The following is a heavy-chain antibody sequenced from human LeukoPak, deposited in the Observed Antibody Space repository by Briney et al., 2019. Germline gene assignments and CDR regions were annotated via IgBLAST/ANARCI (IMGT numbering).Heavy chain of an antibody. J-gene: IGHJ4*02. CDR3: ARGYCSSTSCSPGGY. CDR2: ITTYNGNT. Sequence: ASVKVSCKASGYTFTSYGISWVRQAPGQGLEWMGWITTYNGNTNYAQNLQRRVTMTTDTSTSTAYMELRSLRSDDTAVYYCARGYCSSTSCSPGGYWGQGTLVTVSS. CDR1: GYTFTSYG. D-gene: IGHD2-2*01. V-gene: IGHV1-18*01.